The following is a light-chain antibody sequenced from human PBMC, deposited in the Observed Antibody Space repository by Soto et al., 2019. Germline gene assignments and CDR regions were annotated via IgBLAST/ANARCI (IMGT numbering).Light chain of an antibody. CDR2: DAS. CDR1: PRVSTY. CDR3: QRRSSWHT. Sequence: APLSCRASPRVSTYLACAQQKPGQAPSLLIYDASNRATGIPARFSGSGSGTDFTLTISSLEPEDSSIYYCQRRSSWHTFGQGTRVE. V-gene: IGKV3-11*01. J-gene: IGKJ5*01.